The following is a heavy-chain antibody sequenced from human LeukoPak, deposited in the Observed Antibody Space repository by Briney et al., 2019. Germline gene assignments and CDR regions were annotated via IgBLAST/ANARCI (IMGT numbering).Heavy chain of an antibody. Sequence: SETLSLTCTVSGGYISSSSYYWGWIRQPPGKGLEWIGSIYYSGSTYYNPSLKSRVTISVDTSKNQFSLKLSSVTAADTAVYYCARRSALLRFLEWDQYYFDYWGQGTLVTVSS. CDR3: ARRSALLRFLEWDQYYFDY. J-gene: IGHJ4*02. V-gene: IGHV4-39*01. CDR2: IYYSGST. CDR1: GGYISSSSYY. D-gene: IGHD3-3*01.